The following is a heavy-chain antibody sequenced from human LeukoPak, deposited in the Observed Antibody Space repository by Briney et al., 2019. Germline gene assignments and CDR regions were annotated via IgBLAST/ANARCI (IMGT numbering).Heavy chain of an antibody. CDR3: ARDLKTYSSSSW. D-gene: IGHD6-13*01. J-gene: IGHJ4*02. Sequence: GGSLRLSCAASGFTFSSYEMNWVRQAPGKGLEWVSYISSSGSTIYYADSVKGRFSIYRDNAKNSLYLQMDSLRAEDTAVYYCARDLKTYSSSSWWGQGTLVTVSS. V-gene: IGHV3-48*03. CDR2: ISSSGSTI. CDR1: GFTFSSYE.